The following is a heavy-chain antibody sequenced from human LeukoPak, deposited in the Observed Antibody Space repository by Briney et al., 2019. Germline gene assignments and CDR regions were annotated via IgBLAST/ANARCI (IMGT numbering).Heavy chain of an antibody. V-gene: IGHV4-30-4*01. CDR3: ARSPEGYSGYVDY. CDR1: GGSISSGDYY. CDR2: IYYSGST. J-gene: IGHJ4*02. D-gene: IGHD5-12*01. Sequence: SETLSLTCTVSGGSISSGDYYWSWIRQPPGKGLEWIGYIYYSGSTYYNPSLKSRVTISVDTSKNQFSLKLNSVTAADTAVYYCARSPEGYSGYVDYWGQGTLVTVSS.